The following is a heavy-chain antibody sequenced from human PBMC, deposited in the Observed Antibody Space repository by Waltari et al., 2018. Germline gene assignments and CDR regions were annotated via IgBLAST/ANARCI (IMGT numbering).Heavy chain of an antibody. D-gene: IGHD6-19*01. J-gene: IGHJ3*02. CDR3: AREENRGWYGKAFDI. CDR2: INPNSGGT. Sequence: QVQLVQSGAEVKKPGASVKVSCKASGYTFTGYYMHWVRPPPGQGLDWMGRINPNSGGTNYAQKFQGRVTMTRDTSISTAYMELSRLRSDDTAVYYCAREENRGWYGKAFDIWGQGTMVTVSS. V-gene: IGHV1-2*06. CDR1: GYTFTGYY.